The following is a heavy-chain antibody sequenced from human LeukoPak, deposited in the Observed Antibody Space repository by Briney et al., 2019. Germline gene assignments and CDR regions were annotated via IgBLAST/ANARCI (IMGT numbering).Heavy chain of an antibody. CDR3: AKGGYDSNDY. D-gene: IGHD5-12*01. V-gene: IGHV3-7*03. Sequence: GGSLRLSCTASGFTFSGFWMSWVRQAPGKGLEWVANINQDASERHYVDSVKGRFIISRDNAKNSLYLEVNSLRVEDTAVYYCAKGGYDSNDYWGQGTLVTVSS. CDR2: INQDASER. J-gene: IGHJ4*02. CDR1: GFTFSGFW.